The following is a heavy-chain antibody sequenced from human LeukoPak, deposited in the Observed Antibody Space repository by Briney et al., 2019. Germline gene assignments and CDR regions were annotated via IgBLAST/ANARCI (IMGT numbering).Heavy chain of an antibody. CDR3: ASIQSYYFGLDV. J-gene: IGHJ6*02. V-gene: IGHV4-61*02. CDR1: GGSIRSGSYY. CDR2: INTSGST. Sequence: PSQTLSLTCTVSGGSIRSGSYYWSWIRQPGGRGLAWIERINTSGSTNYNPSLKSRVTISVDTSKNQFSLKLSSVTAADTAVYYCASIQSYYFGLDVWGQGTAVTVSS. D-gene: IGHD4-11*01.